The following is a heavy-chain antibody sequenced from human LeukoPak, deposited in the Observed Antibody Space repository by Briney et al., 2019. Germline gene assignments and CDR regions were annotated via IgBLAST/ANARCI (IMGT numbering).Heavy chain of an antibody. CDR2: IYYSGST. J-gene: IGHJ4*02. Sequence: SETLSLTCSVSSGSINTYYWNWIRQPPGKGLEWIGRIYYSGSTNYNPSLKSRVTISINTSKNQFSLKLTSVTAADTAVYYCARAGGSGLIDYWGQGTLVTVSS. CDR3: ARAGGSGLIDY. CDR1: SGSINTYY. D-gene: IGHD6-19*01. V-gene: IGHV4-59*12.